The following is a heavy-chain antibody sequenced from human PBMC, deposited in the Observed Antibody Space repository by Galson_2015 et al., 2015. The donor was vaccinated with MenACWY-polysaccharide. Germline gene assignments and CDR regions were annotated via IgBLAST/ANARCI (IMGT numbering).Heavy chain of an antibody. V-gene: IGHV3-23*01. CDR2: ITGSGSHA. CDR1: GFSFSAYA. CDR3: ARISLQSRNFDF. Sequence: SLRLSCAASGFSFSAYAMGWVRHIPGKGLEWVSSITGSGSHAFYADSVRGRFTMSKDNSKNMLFLQMDTLRAEVTAVYHCARISLQSRNFDFWGQGTLVTVSS. J-gene: IGHJ4*02.